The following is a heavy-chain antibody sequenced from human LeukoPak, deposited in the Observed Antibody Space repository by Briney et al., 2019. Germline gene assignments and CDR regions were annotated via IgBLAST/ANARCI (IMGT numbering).Heavy chain of an antibody. D-gene: IGHD2/OR15-2a*01. Sequence: GGSLRLSCAASGFIFSSYAMNWVRQAPGKGLEWVGRITSRIDGGTIDYAAPVKGRFTISRDDSKNTLYLQMNSPKTEDTAVYYCTTDESNSFFYWGQGTLVTVSS. CDR2: ITSRIDGGTI. V-gene: IGHV3-15*01. CDR1: GFIFSSYA. CDR3: TTDESNSFFY. J-gene: IGHJ4*02.